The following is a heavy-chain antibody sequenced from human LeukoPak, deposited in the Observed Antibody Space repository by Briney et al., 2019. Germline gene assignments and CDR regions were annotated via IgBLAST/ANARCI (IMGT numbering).Heavy chain of an antibody. J-gene: IGHJ4*02. CDR1: GGTFSSYA. CDR3: ATNGGYSGYLVAPLDY. Sequence: SVKVSCTASGGTFSSYAISWVRQAPGQGLEWMGGIIPIFGTANYAQKFQGRVTITADESTSTAYMELSSLRSEDTAVYYCATNGGYSGYLVAPLDYWGQGTLVTVSS. CDR2: IIPIFGTA. V-gene: IGHV1-69*13. D-gene: IGHD5-12*01.